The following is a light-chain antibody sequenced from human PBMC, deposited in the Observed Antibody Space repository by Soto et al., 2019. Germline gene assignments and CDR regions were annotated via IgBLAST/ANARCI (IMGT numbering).Light chain of an antibody. CDR1: QSVSSY. CDR2: DAS. CDR3: KQRSNWPWT. Sequence: EIVLTQSPGTLSLSPGERATLSCRASQSVSSYLAWYQQKPGQAPRLLIYDASNRATGIPARFSGSGSGTDFTLTIRSLEPEDFAVYYCKQRSNWPWTFGQGTKVDI. J-gene: IGKJ1*01. V-gene: IGKV3-11*01.